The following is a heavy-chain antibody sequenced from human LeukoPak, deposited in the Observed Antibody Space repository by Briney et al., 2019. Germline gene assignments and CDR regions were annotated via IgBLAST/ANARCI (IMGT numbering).Heavy chain of an antibody. CDR3: ASREFDSSGYYGY. CDR1: GGSISSSSYY. Sequence: SETLSLTCTVSGGSISSSSYYWGWIRQPPGKGLEWIGSIYYSGSTYYNPSLKSRVTISVDTSKNQFSLKLSSVTAADTAVYYCASREFDSSGYYGYWGQGTLVTVSS. V-gene: IGHV4-39*01. CDR2: IYYSGST. J-gene: IGHJ4*02. D-gene: IGHD3-22*01.